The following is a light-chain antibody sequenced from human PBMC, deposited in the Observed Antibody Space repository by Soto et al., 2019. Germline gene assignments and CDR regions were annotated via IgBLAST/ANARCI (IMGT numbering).Light chain of an antibody. Sequence: DIQMTQSPSSLSASVRDRVTITCRASQGIRNFLAWYHQKPGKILKLLIYGPSTLQSGVPSRFSGSGSGTDFTLTISSLQPEDVATYYCQKYNSAPFTFGPGTKVDIK. CDR2: GPS. V-gene: IGKV1-27*01. CDR3: QKYNSAPFT. J-gene: IGKJ3*01. CDR1: QGIRNF.